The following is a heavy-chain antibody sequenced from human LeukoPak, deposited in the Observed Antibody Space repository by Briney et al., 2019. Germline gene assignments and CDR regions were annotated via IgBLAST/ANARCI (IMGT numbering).Heavy chain of an antibody. D-gene: IGHD4-17*01. Sequence: SQTLSLTCTVSGGSISSGDYYWSWIRQPPGKGLEWIGYIYYSGSTYYNPSLKSRVTISVDTSKNQFSLKLSSVTAADTAVYYCAREGTTVTTRYYYYYYMDVWGKGTTVTVSS. CDR3: AREGTTVTTRYYYYYYMDV. CDR2: IYYSGST. J-gene: IGHJ6*03. V-gene: IGHV4-30-4*08. CDR1: GGSISSGDYY.